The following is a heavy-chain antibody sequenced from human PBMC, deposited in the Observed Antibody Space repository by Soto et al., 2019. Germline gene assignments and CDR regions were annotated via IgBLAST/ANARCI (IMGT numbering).Heavy chain of an antibody. V-gene: IGHV3-23*01. CDR3: AKDRGSGSTSWYNGWFDP. D-gene: IGHD2-2*02. CDR1: GFTFSSYA. CDR2: ISGNGGST. Sequence: EVQLLESGGGLVQQGGSLRLSCAASGFTFSSYAMTWVRQAPGKGLEWVSAISGNGGSTYYADSVKGRFTISRDNSXXKXXLQMNNRRAEDTAVYYCAKDRGSGSTSWYNGWFDPWGQGTLVTVSS. J-gene: IGHJ5*02.